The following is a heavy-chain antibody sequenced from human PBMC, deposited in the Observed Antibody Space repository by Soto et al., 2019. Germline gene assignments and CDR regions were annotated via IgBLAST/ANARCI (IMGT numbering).Heavy chain of an antibody. Sequence: GGSLRLSCAASGFTFSSYAMSWVRQAPGKGLEWVSAISGSGGSTYYADSVKGRFTISRDNSKNTLYLQMNSRRAEDTAVYYCAKEATADIVVVVAAINAFDIWGQGTMVTVSS. CDR2: ISGSGGST. CDR3: AKEATADIVVVVAAINAFDI. D-gene: IGHD2-15*01. CDR1: GFTFSSYA. J-gene: IGHJ3*02. V-gene: IGHV3-23*01.